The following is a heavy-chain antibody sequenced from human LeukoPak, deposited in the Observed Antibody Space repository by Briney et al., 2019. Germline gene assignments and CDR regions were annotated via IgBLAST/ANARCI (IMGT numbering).Heavy chain of an antibody. Sequence: PGGSLRLSCTASGSNFNTYYMTWVRQAPGKGLEWVSYISSSSSTIYYADSVKGRFTISRDNAKNSLYLQMNSLRDEDTAVYYCARDNPHYYDSSGIDYWGQGTLVTVSS. V-gene: IGHV3-48*02. J-gene: IGHJ4*02. CDR1: GSNFNTYY. CDR3: ARDNPHYYDSSGIDY. CDR2: ISSSSSTI. D-gene: IGHD3-22*01.